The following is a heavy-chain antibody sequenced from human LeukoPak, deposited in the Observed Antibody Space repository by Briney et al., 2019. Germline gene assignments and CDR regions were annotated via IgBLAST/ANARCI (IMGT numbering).Heavy chain of an antibody. D-gene: IGHD2-2*01. J-gene: IGHJ4*02. CDR1: GFTFSSYA. CDR2: ISYDGSNK. CDR3: ARDRSLKSTRYCSSTSCSAHLLDY. Sequence: PGGSLRLSCAASGFTFSSYAMHWVRQAPGKGLEWVAVISYDGSNKYYADSVKGRFTISRDNSKNTLYLQMNSLRAEDTAVYYCARDRSLKSTRYCSSTSCSAHLLDYWGQGTLVTVSS. V-gene: IGHV3-30-3*01.